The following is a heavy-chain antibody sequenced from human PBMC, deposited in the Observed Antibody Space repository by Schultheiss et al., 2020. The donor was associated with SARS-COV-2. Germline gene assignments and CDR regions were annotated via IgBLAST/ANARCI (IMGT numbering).Heavy chain of an antibody. V-gene: IGHV3-11*03. CDR1: GFTFSDYY. CDR3: ARTKVVPAARADY. D-gene: IGHD2-2*01. Sequence: GGSLRLSCAASGFTFSDYYMSWIRQAPGKGLEWVSYISSSSSYTDYADSVKGRFTISRDNAKNSLYLQMNSLRAEDTAVYYCARTKVVPAARADYWGQGTLVTVSS. J-gene: IGHJ4*02. CDR2: ISSSSSYT.